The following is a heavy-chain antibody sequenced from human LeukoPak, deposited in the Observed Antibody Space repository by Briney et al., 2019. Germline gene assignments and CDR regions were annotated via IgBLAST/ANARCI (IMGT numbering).Heavy chain of an antibody. CDR2: IYPGDSDT. Sequence: GESLKISCKGSGYSFTSYWIGWVRQMPGKGLEWMGIIYPGDSDTRYSPSFQGQVTISADKSISTAYLQGSSLKASDTAMYYCARQVDCSSTSCYASSPFYYFDYWGQGTLVTVSS. V-gene: IGHV5-51*01. J-gene: IGHJ4*02. CDR1: GYSFTSYW. CDR3: ARQVDCSSTSCYASSPFYYFDY. D-gene: IGHD2-2*01.